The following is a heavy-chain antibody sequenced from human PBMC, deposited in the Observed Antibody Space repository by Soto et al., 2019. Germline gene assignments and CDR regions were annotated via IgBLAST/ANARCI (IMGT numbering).Heavy chain of an antibody. J-gene: IGHJ6*02. D-gene: IGHD5-18*01. CDR2: IYYSGST. V-gene: IGHV4-31*03. CDR3: ASGQQVWDTAMVRLYYYYYGMDV. Sequence: QVQLQESGPGLVKPSQTLSLTCTVSGGSISSGGYYWSRIRQHPGKGLEWIGYIYYSGSTYYNPSLKSRVTTSVDTSKNQFSLKLSSVTAADTAVYYCASGQQVWDTAMVRLYYYYYGMDVWGQGTTVTVSS. CDR1: GGSISSGGYY.